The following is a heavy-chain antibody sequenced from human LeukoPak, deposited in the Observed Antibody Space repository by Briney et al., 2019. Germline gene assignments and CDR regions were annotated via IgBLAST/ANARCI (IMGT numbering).Heavy chain of an antibody. V-gene: IGHV3-23*01. J-gene: IGHJ4*02. Sequence: GGSLRLSCAASGFTLSSDAMTWVRQAPGKGLEWVSDIGDSGATTYYADSVKGRFTISRDNSKNTLYLQMSSLRAEDTAVYFCASFHYYGSGAYYLSYWGQGTLVTVSS. D-gene: IGHD3-10*01. CDR3: ASFHYYGSGAYYLSY. CDR2: IGDSGATT. CDR1: GFTLSSDA.